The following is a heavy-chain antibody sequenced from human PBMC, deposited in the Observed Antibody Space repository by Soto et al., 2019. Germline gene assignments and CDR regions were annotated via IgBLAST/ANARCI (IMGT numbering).Heavy chain of an antibody. D-gene: IGHD2-15*01. Sequence: GGSLRLSCAASGFTFSSYAMSWVRQAPGKGLEWVSAISGSGGSTYYADSVKGRFTISRDNSKNTLYLQMNSLRAEDTAVYYFGKNAHDVVVVAATFGYYFDYWGQGTLVTVS. V-gene: IGHV3-23*01. CDR2: ISGSGGST. CDR3: GKNAHDVVVVAATFGYYFDY. J-gene: IGHJ4*02. CDR1: GFTFSSYA.